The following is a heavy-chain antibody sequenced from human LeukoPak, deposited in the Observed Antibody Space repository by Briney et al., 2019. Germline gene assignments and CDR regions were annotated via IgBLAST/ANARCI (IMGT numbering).Heavy chain of an antibody. CDR2: IYYSGST. CDR3: ARADHPLVVAFFDY. Sequence: PSETLSLTSTVSGGSISSSSYYWGWIRQPPGKGLEWIGSIYYSGSTYYNPSLKSRVTISVDTSKNQFSLKLSSVTAADTAVYYCARADHPLVVAFFDYWGQGTLVTVSS. J-gene: IGHJ4*02. CDR1: GGSISSSSYY. V-gene: IGHV4-39*07. D-gene: IGHD3-22*01.